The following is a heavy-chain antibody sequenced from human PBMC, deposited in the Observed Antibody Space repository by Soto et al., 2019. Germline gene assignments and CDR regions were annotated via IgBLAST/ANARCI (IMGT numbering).Heavy chain of an antibody. CDR3: AKGRFDVVTISPFDH. D-gene: IGHD3-3*02. Sequence: GGSLRLSCSASGFTFSSYAMSWVRQAPGKWLEWVSAISGSGGSTYYADSVKGRATVSRDNSKNTVYLQMNRLRGDDSAIYYCAKGRFDVVTISPFDHWGQGTLVTVSS. CDR2: ISGSGGST. V-gene: IGHV3-23*01. J-gene: IGHJ4*01. CDR1: GFTFSSYA.